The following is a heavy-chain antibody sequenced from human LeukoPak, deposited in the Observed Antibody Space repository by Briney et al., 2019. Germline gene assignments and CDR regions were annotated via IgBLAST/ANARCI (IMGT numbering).Heavy chain of an antibody. CDR1: GGSISSSSYY. CDR3: ARTTYYYGSEFDP. J-gene: IGHJ5*02. D-gene: IGHD3-10*01. CDR2: IYYSGST. V-gene: IGHV4-39*01. Sequence: SETLSLTCTVSGGSISSSSYYWGWIRQPPGKGLEWIGSIYYSGSTYYNPSLKSRVTISVDTSKNQFSLKLSSVTAADTAVYYCARTTYYYGSEFDPWGQGTLVTVSS.